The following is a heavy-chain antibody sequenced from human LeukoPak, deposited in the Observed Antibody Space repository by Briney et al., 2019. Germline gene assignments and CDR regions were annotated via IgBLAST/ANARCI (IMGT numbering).Heavy chain of an antibody. Sequence: PSETLSLTCTVSGGSISGYYWSWIRQPPGKGLEWIGYIYYSGSTNYNPSLKSRVTISVDTSKDQFSLKLSSVTAADTAVYYCARGCSAGTPHNWFDPWGQGTLVTVSS. V-gene: IGHV4-59*01. J-gene: IGHJ5*02. CDR2: IYYSGST. CDR3: ARGCSAGTPHNWFDP. CDR1: GGSISGYY. D-gene: IGHD6-13*01.